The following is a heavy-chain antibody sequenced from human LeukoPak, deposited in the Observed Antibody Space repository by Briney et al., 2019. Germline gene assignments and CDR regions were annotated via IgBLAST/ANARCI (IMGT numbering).Heavy chain of an antibody. V-gene: IGHV3-53*01. CDR1: GFTVSSNH. Sequence: GGSLRLSCAASGFTVSSNHMSWVRQAPGKGLEWVSVFYSGGSTDYADSVKGRFTISRDNSKNTLYLQMNSLRAEDTAVYYCAKDMIQLWLRGYYFDYWGQGTLVTVSS. CDR3: AKDMIQLWLRGYYFDY. CDR2: FYSGGST. J-gene: IGHJ4*02. D-gene: IGHD5-18*01.